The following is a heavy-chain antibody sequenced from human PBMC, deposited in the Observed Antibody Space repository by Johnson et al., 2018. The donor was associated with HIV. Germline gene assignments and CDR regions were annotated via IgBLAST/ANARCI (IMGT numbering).Heavy chain of an antibody. V-gene: IGHV3-20*04. CDR2: INWKGGSI. CDR3: AIGSLLRYFDWLLYVAHVPEGPTDAFDI. CDR1: GFTFDDYD. J-gene: IGHJ3*02. D-gene: IGHD3-9*01. Sequence: VQLVESGGGLVQPGGSLRLSCAASGFTFDDYDMNWVRQAPGRGLEGVSSINWKGGSIRCADSVRGRFTISRDSAKNSLYLQMNSLRAEDKGMYYCAIGSLLRYFDWLLYVAHVPEGPTDAFDIWGQGTLVTVSS.